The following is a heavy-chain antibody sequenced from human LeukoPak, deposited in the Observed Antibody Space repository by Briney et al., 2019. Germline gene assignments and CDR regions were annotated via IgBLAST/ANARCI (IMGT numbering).Heavy chain of an antibody. CDR2: IFYSGNT. CDR1: GASTSTSGSY. Sequence: PSETLSLTCTVSGASTSTSGSYWGWIRQPPGKGLEWIGSIFYSGNTYYNPSLKSRVTISVDTSKNQFSLKLSSVTAADTAVYYCARRGAVAGRNFDYWGQGTLVTVSS. J-gene: IGHJ4*02. V-gene: IGHV4-39*01. CDR3: ARRGAVAGRNFDY. D-gene: IGHD6-19*01.